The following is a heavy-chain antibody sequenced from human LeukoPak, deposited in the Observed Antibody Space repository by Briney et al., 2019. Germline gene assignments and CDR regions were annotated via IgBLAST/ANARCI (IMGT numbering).Heavy chain of an antibody. CDR2: ISSSGGST. V-gene: IGHV3-23*01. D-gene: IGHD4-17*01. J-gene: IGHJ4*02. Sequence: GGSLRLSCAASGFTFSSYAMGWVRQAPGTGLEWVSSISSSGGSTYYADSVKGRFTISRDDSKNTLHLQMNSLKTEDTAVYYCTKNLRRLDYWGQGTLVTVSS. CDR1: GFTFSSYA. CDR3: TKNLRRLDY.